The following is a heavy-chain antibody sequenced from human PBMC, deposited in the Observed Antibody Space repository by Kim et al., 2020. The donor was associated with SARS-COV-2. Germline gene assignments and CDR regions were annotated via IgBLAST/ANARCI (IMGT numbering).Heavy chain of an antibody. CDR2: INTNTGNP. CDR1: GYTFTSYA. D-gene: IGHD3-22*01. CDR3: ARDYPSYYDSSGYYN. Sequence: ASVKVSCKASGYTFTSYAMNWVRQAPGQGLEWMGWINTNTGNPTYAQGFTGRFVFPLDTSVSTAYLQISSLKAEDTAVYYFARDYPSYYDSSGYYNWGQGTLVTVSS. J-gene: IGHJ4*02. V-gene: IGHV7-4-1*02.